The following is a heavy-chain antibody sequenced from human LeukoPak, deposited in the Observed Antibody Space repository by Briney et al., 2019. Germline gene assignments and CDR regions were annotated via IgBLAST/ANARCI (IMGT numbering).Heavy chain of an antibody. J-gene: IGHJ4*02. CDR2: INHSGTT. Sequence: SETLSLTCSLSGGSFSGSYWSCIRQPPGKGLEWIGEINHSGTTNYNPSLASRATVSVDTSKNQFYLNLTSVAAAATAVYFCARDNALRAAVVFDYWPQGTFVRLST. CDR3: ARDNALRAAVVFDY. CDR1: GGSFSGSY. D-gene: IGHD6-13*01. V-gene: IGHV4-34*01.